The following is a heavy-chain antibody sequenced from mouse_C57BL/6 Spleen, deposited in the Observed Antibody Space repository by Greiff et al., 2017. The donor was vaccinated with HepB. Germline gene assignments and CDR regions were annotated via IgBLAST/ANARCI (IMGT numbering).Heavy chain of an antibody. D-gene: IGHD2-1*01. V-gene: IGHV1-54*01. Sequence: QVQLQQSGADLVRPGTSVKVSCKASGYAFTNYLIEWVKQRPGQGLEWIGVINPGSGGTNYNEKFKGKATLTADKSSSTAYMQLSSLTSEDSAVYFCARDYGNYRVAMDYWGQGTSVTVSS. CDR1: GYAFTNYL. CDR3: ARDYGNYRVAMDY. J-gene: IGHJ4*01. CDR2: INPGSGGT.